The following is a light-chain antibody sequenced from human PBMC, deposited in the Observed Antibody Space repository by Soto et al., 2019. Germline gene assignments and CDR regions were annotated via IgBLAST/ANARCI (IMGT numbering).Light chain of an antibody. Sequence: EIVLTQSPATLSLSPGERATLSCRASQSISSFLAWYQQKPGQTPRLLIYDASNRVTGIPTRFSGSGSGTDFTLTIRNVEPEDFAVYYCQQRSSWPPYTFGQGTKLEIK. CDR1: QSISSF. CDR2: DAS. J-gene: IGKJ2*01. V-gene: IGKV3-11*01. CDR3: QQRSSWPPYT.